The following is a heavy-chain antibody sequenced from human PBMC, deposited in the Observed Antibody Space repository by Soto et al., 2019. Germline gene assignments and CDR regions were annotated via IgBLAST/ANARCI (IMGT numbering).Heavy chain of an antibody. CDR1: GGSISSGGYY. V-gene: IGHV4-31*03. D-gene: IGHD5-12*01. Sequence: SETLSLTCTVSGGSISSGGYYWSWIRQHPGKGLEWIGYIYYSGSTYYNPSLKSRVTISVDTSKNQFSLKLSSVTAADTAVYYCARVQWLRLESKGYGMDVWGQGXTVTVSS. J-gene: IGHJ6*02. CDR2: IYYSGST. CDR3: ARVQWLRLESKGYGMDV.